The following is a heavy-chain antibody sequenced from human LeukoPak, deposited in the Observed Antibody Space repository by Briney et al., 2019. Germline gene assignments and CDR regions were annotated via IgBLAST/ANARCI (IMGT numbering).Heavy chain of an antibody. V-gene: IGHV4-34*01. CDR3: ARGKRGKGLKTYYYDSSGYWPIDY. D-gene: IGHD3-22*01. J-gene: IGHJ4*02. Sequence: PSETLPLTCAVYGGSFSGYYWSWIRQPPGKGLEWIGEINHSGSTNYNPSLKSRVTISVDTSKNQFSLKLSSVTAADTAVYYCARGKRGKGLKTYYYDSSGYWPIDYWGKGTLVTVSS. CDR2: INHSGST. CDR1: GGSFSGYY.